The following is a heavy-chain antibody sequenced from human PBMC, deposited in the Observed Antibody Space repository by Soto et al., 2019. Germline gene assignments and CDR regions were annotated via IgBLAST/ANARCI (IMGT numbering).Heavy chain of an antibody. D-gene: IGHD3-22*01. Sequence: SEILSLTCTVSGGSISSYYWSWVRQPPGKGLEWIGYIYYSGSSNYNPSLKSRVTISVDTSKNQFSLKLSSVTAADTAVYYCARDGWDSSGYPYYFDYWGQGTLVAVSS. CDR1: GGSISSYY. CDR2: IYYSGSS. J-gene: IGHJ4*02. CDR3: ARDGWDSSGYPYYFDY. V-gene: IGHV4-59*01.